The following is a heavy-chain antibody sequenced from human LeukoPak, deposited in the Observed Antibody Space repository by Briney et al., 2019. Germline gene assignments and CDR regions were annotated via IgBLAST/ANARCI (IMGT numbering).Heavy chain of an antibody. CDR3: ATGDSSGYYYDY. CDR2: FYTEDGET. Sequence: ASVKVSCKVSGYTLTELSMHWVRQAPGKGREWMGGFYTEDGETIYAQKFQGRVTMTEDTSTDTAYMELSSLRSEDTAEYYSATGDSSGYYYDYWGQGTLVTVSS. D-gene: IGHD3-22*01. CDR1: GYTLTELS. J-gene: IGHJ4*02. V-gene: IGHV1-24*01.